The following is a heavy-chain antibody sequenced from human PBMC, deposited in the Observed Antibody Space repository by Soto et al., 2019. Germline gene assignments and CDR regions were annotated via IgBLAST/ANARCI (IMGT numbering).Heavy chain of an antibody. CDR1: GYTFTSYG. Sequence: ASVKVSCKASGYTFTSYGITWVRQVPRQGLEWMGWISAYNGNTNYAQKLQGRVTMTTDTSTSTAFMELRSLRSDDTAVYYCARAPIAYTTSPPFDYWGQGTLVTVSS. V-gene: IGHV1-18*01. CDR2: ISAYNGNT. D-gene: IGHD6-6*01. J-gene: IGHJ4*02. CDR3: ARAPIAYTTSPPFDY.